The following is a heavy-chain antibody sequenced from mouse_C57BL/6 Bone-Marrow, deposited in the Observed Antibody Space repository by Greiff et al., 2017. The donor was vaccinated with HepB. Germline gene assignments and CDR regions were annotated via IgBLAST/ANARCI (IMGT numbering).Heavy chain of an antibody. CDR1: GYTFTSYW. J-gene: IGHJ4*01. D-gene: IGHD2-2*01. CDR3: TRFYGYSYYAMDY. CDR2: IYPGNSDT. V-gene: IGHV1-5*01. Sequence: DVKLVESGTVLARPGASVKMSCKTSGYTFTSYWMHWVKQRPGQGLEWIGAIYPGNSDTSYNQKFKGKAKLTAVTSASTAYMELSSLTNEDSAVYYCTRFYGYSYYAMDYWGQGTSVTVSS.